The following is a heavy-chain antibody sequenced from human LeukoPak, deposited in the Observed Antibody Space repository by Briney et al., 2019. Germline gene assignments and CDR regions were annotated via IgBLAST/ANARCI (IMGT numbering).Heavy chain of an antibody. CDR1: GGSISSDNYQ. CDR2: INYSGSA. CDR3: ARYGSGSTWFDP. J-gene: IGHJ5*02. V-gene: IGHV4-30-4*01. Sequence: SETLSLTCTVSGGSISSDNYQWSWIRQPPGKGLEWIGYINYSGSAYYNPSLKSRVTISVDTSKNHFSLRLSSVTAADTAVYYCARYGSGSTWFDPWGQGTLVTVSS. D-gene: IGHD3-10*01.